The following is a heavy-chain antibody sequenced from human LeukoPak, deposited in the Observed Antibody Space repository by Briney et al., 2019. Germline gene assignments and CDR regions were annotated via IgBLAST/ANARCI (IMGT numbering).Heavy chain of an antibody. CDR2: IYHSGST. Sequence: SETLSLTCTVSGGSISSSSYYWGWIRQPPGKGLEWIGSIYHSGSTYYNPSLKSRVTISVDTSKNQFSLKLSSVTAADTAVYYCAAGGDGYNLSAFDIWGQGTMVTVSS. D-gene: IGHD5-24*01. CDR3: AAGGDGYNLSAFDI. V-gene: IGHV4-39*01. J-gene: IGHJ3*02. CDR1: GGSISSSSYY.